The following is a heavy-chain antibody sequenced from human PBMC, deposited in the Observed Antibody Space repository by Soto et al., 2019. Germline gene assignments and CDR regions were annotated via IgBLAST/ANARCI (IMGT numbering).Heavy chain of an antibody. J-gene: IGHJ5*02. V-gene: IGHV4-34*01. CDR1: GGSFSGYY. CDR3: ARHEAAPTIFGVVNWFDP. Sequence: SETLSLTCAVYGGSFSGYYWSWIRQPPGKGLEWIGEINHSGSTNYNPSLKSRVTISVDTSKNQFSLKLSSVTAADTAVYYCARHEAAPTIFGVVNWFDPWGQGTLVTVSS. CDR2: INHSGST. D-gene: IGHD3-3*01.